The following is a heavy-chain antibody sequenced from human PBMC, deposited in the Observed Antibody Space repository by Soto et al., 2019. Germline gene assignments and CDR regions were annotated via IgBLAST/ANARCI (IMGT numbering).Heavy chain of an antibody. CDR2: INPSGGST. Sequence: VKVSCKASGYIFTNHYIHWVRHAPGQGLEWMGIINPSGGSTNYLQKFQGRITMTRDTSTSTVYMELSSLRSEDTAVYFCARADYYDSSGFYYDCWGQGSLVTVSS. CDR1: GYIFTNHY. CDR3: ARADYYDSSGFYYDC. J-gene: IGHJ4*02. V-gene: IGHV1-46*01. D-gene: IGHD3-22*01.